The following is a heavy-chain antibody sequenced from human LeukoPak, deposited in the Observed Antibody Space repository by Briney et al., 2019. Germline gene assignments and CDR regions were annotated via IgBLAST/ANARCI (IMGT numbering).Heavy chain of an antibody. CDR2: IYHSGST. CDR3: ARRYGP. D-gene: IGHD4-17*01. Sequence: SETLSLTCTVSGGSISSSFYYWGWIRQPPGKGLEWIGSIYHSGSTYYNPSLKSRVTISVDTSRNQFSLNLSSVTAADTAVYYCARRYGPWGQGTLVAVSS. V-gene: IGHV4-39*01. CDR1: GGSISSSFYY. J-gene: IGHJ5*02.